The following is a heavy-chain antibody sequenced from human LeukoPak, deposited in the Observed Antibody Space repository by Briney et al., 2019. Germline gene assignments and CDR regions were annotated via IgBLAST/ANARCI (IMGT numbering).Heavy chain of an antibody. CDR2: INRDGSEK. V-gene: IGHV3-7*03. CDR3: ATYDSWSGYNTAY. CDR1: GFTLSSRW. Sequence: GGSLRLSCVVSGFTLSSRWMMWVRQAPGEGLEWMTNINRDGSEKNYVDSVKGRFTIARDNAENSLYLQMNSLKVEDSAIYYCATYDSWSGYNTAYWGQGTLVTVSS. J-gene: IGHJ4*02. D-gene: IGHD3-3*01.